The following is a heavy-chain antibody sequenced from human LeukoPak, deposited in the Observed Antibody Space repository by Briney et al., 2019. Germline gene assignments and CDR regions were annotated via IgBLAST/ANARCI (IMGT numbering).Heavy chain of an antibody. V-gene: IGHV3-64*01. CDR2: ISSNGGST. Sequence: PGGSLRLSCAASGFTFSSYAMHWVRQAPGKGLEYVSAISSNGGSTYYANSVKGRFTISRDISKNMLYLQMGSLRAEDMAVYYCARDSIDVVVVADTKWVNWFDPWGQGTLVTVSS. CDR1: GFTFSSYA. J-gene: IGHJ5*02. D-gene: IGHD2-15*01. CDR3: ARDSIDVVVVADTKWVNWFDP.